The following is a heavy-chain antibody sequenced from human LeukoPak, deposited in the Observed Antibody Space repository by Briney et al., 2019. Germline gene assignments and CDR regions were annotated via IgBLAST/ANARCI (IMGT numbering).Heavy chain of an antibody. CDR3: ARLTIAAAVNDY. Sequence: GEALQSSCQGSGYSFTSYWITWVRQMPGQGLEWMGRIDPSASYTNYSPSFQGHVTISADKSISTAYLQWSSLKASDTAMYYCARLTIAAAVNDYWGQGTLVTVSS. D-gene: IGHD6-13*01. CDR1: GYSFTSYW. J-gene: IGHJ4*02. V-gene: IGHV5-10-1*01. CDR2: IDPSASYT.